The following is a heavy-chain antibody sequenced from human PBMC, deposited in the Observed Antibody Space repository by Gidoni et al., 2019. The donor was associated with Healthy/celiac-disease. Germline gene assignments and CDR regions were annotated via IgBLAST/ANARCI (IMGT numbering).Heavy chain of an antibody. D-gene: IGHD3-22*01. CDR2: ISGSGGST. J-gene: IGHJ3*02. V-gene: IGHV3-23*01. Sequence: EVQLLESGGGLVQPGGSLRLSCAASGFTFSSYAMGWVRQAPGKGLVWVSAISGSGGSTYYADSVKGRFTISRDNSKNTLYLQMNSLRAEDTAVYYCAKGYYDSSGPTDAFDIWGQGTMVTVSS. CDR1: GFTFSSYA. CDR3: AKGYYDSSGPTDAFDI.